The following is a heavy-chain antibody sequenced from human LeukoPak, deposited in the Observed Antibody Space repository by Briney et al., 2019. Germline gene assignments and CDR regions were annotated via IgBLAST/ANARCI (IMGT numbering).Heavy chain of an antibody. J-gene: IGHJ4*02. CDR2: IYYSGST. CDR1: GGSISSSSYY. Sequence: SETLSLTCTVSGGSISSSSYYWGWIRQPPGKGLEWIVSIYYSGSTYYNPSLKSRVTISVDTSKNQFSLKLSSVSAADTAVYYCASRYSSGWYIDYFFDYWGQGTLVTVSS. D-gene: IGHD6-19*01. CDR3: ASRYSSGWYIDYFFDY. V-gene: IGHV4-39*01.